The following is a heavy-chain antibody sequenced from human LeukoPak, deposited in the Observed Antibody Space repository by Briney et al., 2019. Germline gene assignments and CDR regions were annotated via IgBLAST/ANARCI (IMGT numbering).Heavy chain of an antibody. D-gene: IGHD4-11*01. V-gene: IGHV4-38-2*02. CDR1: GGSIRNYY. Sequence: SETLSLTCTVSGGSIRNYYWNWIRQPAGKGLEWIGSIYHSGSTYYNPSLKSRVTISVDTSKNQFSLKLSSVTAADTAVYYCASAPTAYYWGQGTLVTVSS. J-gene: IGHJ4*02. CDR3: ASAPTAYY. CDR2: IYHSGST.